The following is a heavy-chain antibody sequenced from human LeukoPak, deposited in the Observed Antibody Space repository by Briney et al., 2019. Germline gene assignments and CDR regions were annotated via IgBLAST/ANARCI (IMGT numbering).Heavy chain of an antibody. V-gene: IGHV1-2*02. J-gene: IGHJ3*02. CDR3: ARLRGGLRVVVSAFDI. CDR1: GYTFTGYY. D-gene: IGHD3-22*01. Sequence: ASVTVSCKASGYTFTGYYMHWVRQAPGQGLEWMGWINPNSGGTNYAQKFQGRVTMTRDTSISTAYMELSRLRSDDTAVYYCARLRGGLRVVVSAFDIWGQGTMVTVSS. CDR2: INPNSGGT.